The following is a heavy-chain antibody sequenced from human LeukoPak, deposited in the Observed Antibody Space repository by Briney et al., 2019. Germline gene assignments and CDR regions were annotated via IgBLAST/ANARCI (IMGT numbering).Heavy chain of an antibody. CDR1: GFTFSSYW. V-gene: IGHV3-7*01. Sequence: PGGSLRLSCAASGFTFSSYWMSWVRQAPGKGLEWVANIKQDGSEKYYVDSVKGRFTISRDNAKNSLYLQMNSLRAEDTAVYYCARSLGNYYDFWSGYYYFDYWGQGTLVTVSS. CDR2: IKQDGSEK. D-gene: IGHD3-3*01. CDR3: ARSLGNYYDFWSGYYYFDY. J-gene: IGHJ4*02.